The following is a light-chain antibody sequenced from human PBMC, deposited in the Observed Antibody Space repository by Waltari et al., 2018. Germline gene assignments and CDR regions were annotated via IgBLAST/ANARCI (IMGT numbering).Light chain of an antibody. CDR2: DVS. J-gene: IGLJ1*01. CDR3: SSYTSSSTNV. V-gene: IGLV2-14*01. Sequence: QSALTQPASVSGSPGQSLTISCTGTSSDVGGYNYVSWYQQHPGKAPKLMIYDVSNRPSGVSNRFSGSKPGNTASLTISGLQAEDEADYYCSSYTSSSTNVFGTGTKVTVL. CDR1: SSDVGGYNY.